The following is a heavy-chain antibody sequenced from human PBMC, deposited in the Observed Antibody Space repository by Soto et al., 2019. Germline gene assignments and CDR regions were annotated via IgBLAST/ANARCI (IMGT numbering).Heavy chain of an antibody. Sequence: GGSLRLSCAASGFTFSSYAMHWVRQAPGKALEWVAVISYDGSNKYYADSVKGRFTISRDNSKNTLYLQMNSLRAEDTAVYYCARDYYDSSGYYPTNWLDPGGQGRLATVSS. CDR1: GFTFSSYA. CDR3: ARDYYDSSGYYPTNWLDP. J-gene: IGHJ5*02. CDR2: ISYDGSNK. D-gene: IGHD3-22*01. V-gene: IGHV3-30-3*01.